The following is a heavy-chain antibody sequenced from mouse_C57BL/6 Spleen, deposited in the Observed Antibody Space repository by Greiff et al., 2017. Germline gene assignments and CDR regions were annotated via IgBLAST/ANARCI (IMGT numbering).Heavy chain of an antibody. D-gene: IGHD4-1*01. CDR1: GYAFSSYW. V-gene: IGHV1-80*01. CDR3: ARDGLGQGPFDY. CDR2: IYPGDGDT. J-gene: IGHJ2*01. Sequence: VQLQQSGAELVKPGASVKISCKASGYAFSSYWMNWVKQRPGKGLEWIGQIYPGDGDTNYNGKFKGKATLTADKSSSTAYMQLSSLTSEDSAVYFCARDGLGQGPFDYWGQGTTLTVSS.